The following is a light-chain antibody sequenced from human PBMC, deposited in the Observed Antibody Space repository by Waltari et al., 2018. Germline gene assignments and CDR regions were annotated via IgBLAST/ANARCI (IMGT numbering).Light chain of an antibody. J-gene: IGLJ2*01. CDR3: SSYTSSSTLV. V-gene: IGLV2-14*03. CDR1: SSDVGVYNY. Sequence: QSALTQPASVSGSPGPSITISCTGTSSDVGVYNYFSWYQQHPGKAPKLIIYDVSHRPSGVSKRFSGSKSGNTASLTISGLQAEDEADYYCSSYTSSSTLVFGGGTKLTVL. CDR2: DVS.